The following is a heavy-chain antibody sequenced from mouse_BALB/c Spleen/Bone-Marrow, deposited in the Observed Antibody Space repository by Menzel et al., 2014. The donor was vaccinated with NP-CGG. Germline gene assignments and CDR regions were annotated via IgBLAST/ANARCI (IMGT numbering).Heavy chain of an antibody. V-gene: IGHV5-6-2*01. J-gene: IGHJ4*01. CDR3: ARQDYGYDGGAMDY. CDR2: INRNGGSI. Sequence: ESGGGLVKLGGSLKLSCAASGFTFSSYYMSWVRQNPEKRLELVAAINRNGGSIYYPDTVQGRFTISRDNAKNTLYLQMSSLKSEDTALYYCARQDYGYDGGAMDYWGQGTSVTVSS. D-gene: IGHD2-2*01. CDR1: GFTFSSYY.